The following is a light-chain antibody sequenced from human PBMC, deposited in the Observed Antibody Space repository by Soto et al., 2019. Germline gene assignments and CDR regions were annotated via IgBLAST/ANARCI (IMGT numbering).Light chain of an antibody. Sequence: DVVLTQTPLSLPVTLGQPASISCRSSQSLVYSDGNTYLSWFQQRPGQPPRLLIYRVSNRFSGFPDRFSGSGAWTGFTLNISSVEEPDVWVYYCMQLAHFPRTFGQGTKVEIK. V-gene: IGKV2-24*01. J-gene: IGKJ1*01. CDR3: MQLAHFPRT. CDR2: RVS. CDR1: QSLVYSDGNTY.